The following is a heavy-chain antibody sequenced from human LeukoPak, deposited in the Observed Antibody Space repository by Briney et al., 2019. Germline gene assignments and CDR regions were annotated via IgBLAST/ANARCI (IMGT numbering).Heavy chain of an antibody. D-gene: IGHD6-19*01. CDR2: IYSGGST. V-gene: IGHV3-53*01. CDR3: ARSRGWLVYDAFDI. Sequence: GGSLRLSCAASGFTVSSNYMSWVRQAPGKGPEWVSVIYSGGSTYYADSVKGRFTISRDNSKNTLYLQMNSLRAEDTAVYYCARSRGWLVYDAFDIWGQGTMVTVSS. CDR1: GFTVSSNY. J-gene: IGHJ3*02.